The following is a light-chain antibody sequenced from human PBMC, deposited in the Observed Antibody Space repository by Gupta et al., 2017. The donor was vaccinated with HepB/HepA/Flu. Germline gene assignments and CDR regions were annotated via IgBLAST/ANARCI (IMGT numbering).Light chain of an antibody. V-gene: IGLV7-46*01. J-gene: IGLJ1*01. CDR2: DTT. Sequence: QAVVTQEPSLTVSPGGTVTLTCGSSTGAVTNYHYPYWFQQKPGQAPRTRIYDTTVRHSWTPARFSGSLLGDKAALTLSGAQPEDEAEYYCLLSYRGPRVFGTGTKVTVL. CDR1: TGAVTNYHY. CDR3: LLSYRGPRV.